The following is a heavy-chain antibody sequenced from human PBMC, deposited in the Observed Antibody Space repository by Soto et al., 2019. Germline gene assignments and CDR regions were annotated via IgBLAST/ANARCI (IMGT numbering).Heavy chain of an antibody. J-gene: IGHJ4*02. V-gene: IGHV3-49*04. CDR3: TRGRDGYNPYYFLY. D-gene: IGHD5-12*01. Sequence: PGGSLRLSXTASGFTFGDYAINWVRQVPGKGLEWLGFIRNDIYDETTEYAASVKGRIIISRDDSKSMAYLQMDSLKTEDTGVYYCTRGRDGYNPYYFLYWGQGALVTVSS. CDR1: GFTFGDYA. CDR2: IRNDIYDETT.